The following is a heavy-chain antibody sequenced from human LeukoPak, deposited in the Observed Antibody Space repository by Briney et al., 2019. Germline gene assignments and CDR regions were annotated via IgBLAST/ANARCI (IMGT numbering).Heavy chain of an antibody. CDR1: GYTFTSYG. CDR3: ARDGGAPSYYDILTGYYPEAFDI. D-gene: IGHD3-9*01. J-gene: IGHJ3*02. CDR2: ISAYNGNT. Sequence: ASVKVSCKASGYTFTSYGISWVRQAPGQGREWMGWISAYNGNTNYAQKLQGRVTMTTDTSTSTAYMELRSLTSDDTAVYYCARDGGAPSYYDILTGYYPEAFDIWGQGTMVTVSS. V-gene: IGHV1-18*01.